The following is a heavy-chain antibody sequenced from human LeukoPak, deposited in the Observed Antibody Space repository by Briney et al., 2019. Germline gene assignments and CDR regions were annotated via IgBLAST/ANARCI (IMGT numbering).Heavy chain of an antibody. CDR2: ISYDGSYK. CDR3: TSGMYSSGWYPGY. Sequence: GGSLRLSCAASGFTFSSYTIHWVRQAPGKGLEWVAVISYDGSYKYYADSVKGRFTISRDDSKSIAYLQMNSLKTEDTAVYYCTSGMYSSGWYPGYWGQGTLVTVSS. J-gene: IGHJ4*02. CDR1: GFTFSSYT. V-gene: IGHV3-30*04. D-gene: IGHD6-19*01.